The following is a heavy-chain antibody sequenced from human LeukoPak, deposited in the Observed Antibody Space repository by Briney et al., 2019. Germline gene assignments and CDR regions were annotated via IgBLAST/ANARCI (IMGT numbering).Heavy chain of an antibody. CDR1: GYSISSGYY. CDR2: IYHSGST. J-gene: IGHJ4*02. Sequence: SETLSLTCTVSGYSISSGYYWGWIRQPPGKGLEWIGSIYHSGSTYYNPSLKSRVTISVDTSKNQFSLKLSSVTAADTAVYYCARVGIAAAFDYWGQGTLVTVSS. CDR3: ARVGIAAAFDY. D-gene: IGHD6-13*01. V-gene: IGHV4-38-2*02.